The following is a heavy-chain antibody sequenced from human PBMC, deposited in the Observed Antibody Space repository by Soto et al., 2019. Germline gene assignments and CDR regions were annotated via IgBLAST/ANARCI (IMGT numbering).Heavy chain of an antibody. CDR3: ARYCSRSSFPFWPY. CDR1: GFSLSSYA. Sequence: EVQLLESGGGLVQPGGSLRLSCAASGFSLSSYAMTWVRQAPGKGLEWVSGITASGEKLYYADSVKGRFTVSRDNSKNMFYLKMHGLRAADRAVYYCARYCSRSSFPFWPYGAQGPLVTVSP. CDR2: ITASGEKL. D-gene: IGHD2-15*01. J-gene: IGHJ4*02. V-gene: IGHV3-23*01.